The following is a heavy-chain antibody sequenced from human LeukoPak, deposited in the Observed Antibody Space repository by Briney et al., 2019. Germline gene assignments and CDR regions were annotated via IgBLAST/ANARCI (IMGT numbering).Heavy chain of an antibody. V-gene: IGHV3-66*02. Sequence: GGSLRLSCAASGFTVSSNYMSWVRQAPGKGLEWVSVIYSGGSTYYADSVKGRFTISRDNSKNTLYLQMNSLRAEDTAVYYCARDPSAGGNSAFGYWGQGTLVTVSS. CDR2: IYSGGST. D-gene: IGHD4-23*01. CDR1: GFTVSSNY. CDR3: ARDPSAGGNSAFGY. J-gene: IGHJ4*02.